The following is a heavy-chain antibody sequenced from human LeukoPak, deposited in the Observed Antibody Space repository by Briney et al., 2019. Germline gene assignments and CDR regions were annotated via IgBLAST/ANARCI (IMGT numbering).Heavy chain of an antibody. J-gene: IGHJ6*02. CDR3: ARDRVVVAATNYYYGMDV. CDR1: GGSISSSSYY. CDR2: IYYSGST. V-gene: IGHV4-39*07. D-gene: IGHD2-15*01. Sequence: SETLSLTCTVSGGSISSSSYYWGRIRQPPGKGLEWIGSIYYSGSTYYNPSLKSRVTISVDTSKNQFSLKLSSVTAADTAVYYCARDRVVVAATNYYYGMDVWGQGTTVTVSS.